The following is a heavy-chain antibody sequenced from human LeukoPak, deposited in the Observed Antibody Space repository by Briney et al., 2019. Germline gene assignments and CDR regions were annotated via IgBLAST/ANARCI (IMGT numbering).Heavy chain of an antibody. CDR2: IRPNSGGT. V-gene: IGHV1-2*02. Sequence: GASVKLSCKASGNTFGAYYMYWVRQAPGQGLEWMGWIRPNSGGTNYTQKFQGRVTMTRDTSINKAYMELSRLTSDDTAVYFCATWGLHFDIWGQGTMVIVAS. CDR3: ATWGLHFDI. J-gene: IGHJ3*02. CDR1: GNTFGAYY. D-gene: IGHD3-16*01.